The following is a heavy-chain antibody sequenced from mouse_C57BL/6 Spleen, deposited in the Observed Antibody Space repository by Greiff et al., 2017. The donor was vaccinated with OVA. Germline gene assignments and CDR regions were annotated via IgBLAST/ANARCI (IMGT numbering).Heavy chain of an antibody. Sequence: QVQLQQPGAELVKPGASVKLSCKASGYTFTSYWMHWVKQRPGQGLEWIGMIHPNSGRTNYNEKFKSKATLTVDKSSSTAYMQLSSLTSEDSAVYYCAREGSGSYYYAMDDWGQGTSVTVSS. D-gene: IGHD3-2*02. CDR3: AREGSGSYYYAMDD. J-gene: IGHJ4*01. CDR2: IHPNSGRT. CDR1: GYTFTSYW. V-gene: IGHV1-64*01.